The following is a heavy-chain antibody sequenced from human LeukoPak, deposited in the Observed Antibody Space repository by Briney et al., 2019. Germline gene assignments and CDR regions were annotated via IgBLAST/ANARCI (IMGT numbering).Heavy chain of an antibody. CDR2: ISYDGSNK. J-gene: IGHJ2*01. CDR3: AKDSEIAAAGSYWYFDL. V-gene: IGHV3-30*18. CDR1: GFTFRSYD. Sequence: PGGSLRLSCAASGFTFRSYDMHWVRQAPGKGLQWVAVISYDGSNKYHTDSVKGRCTISRDNSKNTLYLQMNSLRAEDTAVYYCAKDSEIAAAGSYWYFDLWGRGTLVTVSS. D-gene: IGHD6-13*01.